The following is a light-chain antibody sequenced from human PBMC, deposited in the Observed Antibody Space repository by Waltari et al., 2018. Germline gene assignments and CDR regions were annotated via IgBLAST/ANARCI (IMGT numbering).Light chain of an antibody. CDR2: EVS. J-gene: IGLJ1*01. Sequence: QSALTQPASVSGSPGQSTTISCTGASSDFGKSNLVSWFQKYPGKAPTPFSYEVSHRPPGVSHRVAGSKADNTASLTISGLRTEDEADYYCSSNAGGHVVFGSGTKVTVL. CDR1: SSDFGKSNL. V-gene: IGLV2-23*02. CDR3: SSNAGGHVV.